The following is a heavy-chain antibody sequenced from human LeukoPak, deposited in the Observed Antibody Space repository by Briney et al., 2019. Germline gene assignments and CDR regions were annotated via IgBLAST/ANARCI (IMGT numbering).Heavy chain of an antibody. Sequence: GGSLRLSCAASGFTFSSYWMTWVRQAPGRGLEWVANIKIDGSEKNYVDSVKGRFTISRDNAKNSLYLQMNSLRAEDTAVYYCARDLGYFIDFWGQGTLVTVSS. V-gene: IGHV3-7*01. CDR1: GFTFSSYW. J-gene: IGHJ4*02. CDR2: IKIDGSEK. D-gene: IGHD2-15*01. CDR3: ARDLGYFIDF.